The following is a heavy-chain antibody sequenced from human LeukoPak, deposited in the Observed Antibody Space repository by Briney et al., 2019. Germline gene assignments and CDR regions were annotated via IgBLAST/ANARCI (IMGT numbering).Heavy chain of an antibody. D-gene: IGHD6-13*01. CDR2: IDYSGST. J-gene: IGHJ3*02. V-gene: IGHV4-59*01. CDR3: ARGIPEHGTGAFAI. Sequence: SETLSLTCTVSGASISTFYWTWIRQPPGERLEWIGYIDYSGSTNYNTALQSRVTISAETSKNQVSLKLTSLTPADTAVYYCARGIPEHGTGAFAIWGQGTMVTVSS. CDR1: GASISTFY.